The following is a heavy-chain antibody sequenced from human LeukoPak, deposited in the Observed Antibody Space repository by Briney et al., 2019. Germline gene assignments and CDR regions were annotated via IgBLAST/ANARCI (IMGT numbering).Heavy chain of an antibody. CDR2: IWFDGSNK. CDR3: AKDSGGNQFSYYMDV. J-gene: IGHJ6*03. V-gene: IGHV3-30*02. Sequence: GGSLRLSCAASGFTFSNYGIHWVRQAPRKGLGWVAFIWFDGSNKYYADSVKGRFTISRDNSKNTLYLQMNSLRAEDTAVYYCAKDSGGNQFSYYMDVWSKGTTVTVSS. D-gene: IGHD4-23*01. CDR1: GFTFSNYG.